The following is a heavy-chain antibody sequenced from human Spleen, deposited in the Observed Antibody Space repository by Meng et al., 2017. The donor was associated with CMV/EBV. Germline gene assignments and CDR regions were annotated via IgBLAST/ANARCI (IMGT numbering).Heavy chain of an antibody. D-gene: IGHD1-26*01. Sequence: GGSLRLSCAASGFTFNSYAMSWVRQAPGKGLEWVSLIYSGGSSTYYADSVKGRFTISRDNSKNTLYLQMNSLRAEGTAIYYCAKNRGAHYYYAMDVWGQGTTVTVSS. CDR1: GFTFNSYA. CDR3: AKNRGAHYYYAMDV. J-gene: IGHJ6*02. CDR2: IYSGGSST. V-gene: IGHV3-23*03.